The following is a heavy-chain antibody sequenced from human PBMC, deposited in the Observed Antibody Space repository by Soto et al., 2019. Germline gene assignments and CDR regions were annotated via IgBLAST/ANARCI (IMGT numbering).Heavy chain of an antibody. V-gene: IGHV3-23*01. J-gene: IGHJ4*02. CDR1: GVTISSYA. CDR2: ISGSGGST. D-gene: IGHD3-10*01. CDR3: AKRGRATDSRVVDY. Sequence: LRLSRGAAGVTISSYAMSCVRQAPGKGLEWVSAISGSGGSTYYADSVKGRFTISRDNSKNTLYLQMNSLRAEDTAVYYCAKRGRATDSRVVDYWGQGTLVTVSS.